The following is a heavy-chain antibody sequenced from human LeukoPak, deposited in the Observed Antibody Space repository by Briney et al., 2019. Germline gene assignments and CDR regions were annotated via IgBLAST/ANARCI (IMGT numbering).Heavy chain of an antibody. V-gene: IGHV3-53*01. Sequence: AGSLTLSCAAYAFTVSSNYMSWVRPAQGKGLEWVSGIYSGGTTYYADSVKGGSTISRDNSKNTLYLQMNSLRAEDTALYYCARLNCAPKFHYYDSSGDASYFDYWGQGTLVTVSS. D-gene: IGHD3-22*01. J-gene: IGHJ4*02. CDR3: ARLNCAPKFHYYDSSGDASYFDY. CDR2: IYSGGTT. CDR1: AFTVSSNY.